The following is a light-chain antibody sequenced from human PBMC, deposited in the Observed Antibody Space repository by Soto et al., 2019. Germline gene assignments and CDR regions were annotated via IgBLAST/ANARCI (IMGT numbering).Light chain of an antibody. J-gene: IGKJ3*01. Sequence: EIVLTQSPGTLSLSPGERLTLSCRASQSVTTSYVAWYQHKPGQSPRLLIYGASTKATGTPDRFNGSGSGTDFTLTISRLEPEDFGVYYCQQYGSSPFTFGPGTKVDFK. CDR1: QSVTTSY. CDR2: GAS. CDR3: QQYGSSPFT. V-gene: IGKV3-20*01.